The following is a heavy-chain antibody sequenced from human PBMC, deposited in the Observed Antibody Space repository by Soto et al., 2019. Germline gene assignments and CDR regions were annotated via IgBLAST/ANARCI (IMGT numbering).Heavy chain of an antibody. D-gene: IGHD3-10*01. V-gene: IGHV4-59*01. CDR3: AKDRGRTRAYYYGMDV. Sequence: QVQLQESGPGLVTPSETLSLTCTVSGGSISGYYWSWIRQPQGKGLEWIGYNHYSGSTNYNPSLKSRITISADTSQNQTSLNLRYVTTADTAVYYCAKDRGRTRAYYYGMDVWGQGTTVIASS. CDR2: NHYSGST. CDR1: GGSISGYY. J-gene: IGHJ6*02.